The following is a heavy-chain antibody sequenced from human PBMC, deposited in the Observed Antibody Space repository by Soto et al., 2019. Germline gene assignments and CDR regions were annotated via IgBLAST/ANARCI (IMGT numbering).Heavy chain of an antibody. V-gene: IGHV5-51*01. CDR3: ARHTRFYYYYMDV. Sequence: GESLKISCKGSGYSFTSYWIGWVRQMPGKGLEWMGIIYPGDSDTRYSPSFQGQVTISADKSISTAYLQWSSLKASDTAMYYCARHTRFYYYYMDVWGKGTTVTVSS. J-gene: IGHJ6*03. CDR1: GYSFTSYW. CDR2: IYPGDSDT.